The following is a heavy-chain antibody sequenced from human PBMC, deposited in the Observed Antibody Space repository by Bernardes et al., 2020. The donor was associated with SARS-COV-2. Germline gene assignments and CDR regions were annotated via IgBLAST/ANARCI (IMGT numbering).Heavy chain of an antibody. CDR2: MNPNSGNT. Sequence: ASVKVSCKASGYTFTSYDINWVRQATGQGLEWMGWMNPNSGNTGYAQKFQGRVTMTRNTSISTAYMELSSLRSEDTAVYYCTIAKACGSACYIIDYWGQGTLVTVSS. CDR3: TIAKACGSACYIIDY. V-gene: IGHV1-8*01. D-gene: IGHD2-2*02. CDR1: GYTFTSYD. J-gene: IGHJ4*02.